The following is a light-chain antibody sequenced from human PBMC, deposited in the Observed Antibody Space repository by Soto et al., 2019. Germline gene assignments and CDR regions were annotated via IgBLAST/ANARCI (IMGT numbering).Light chain of an antibody. V-gene: IGLV2-14*01. CDR1: SSDVGGYNY. J-gene: IGLJ1*01. Sequence: QSVLTQPASVSGSPGQSITISCTGTSSDVGGYNYVSWYQQHPGKAPKLMIYEVSNRPSGVSNRFSGSKSGNMASLTISGLQAEDEADYYCSSYTSSSTPLYVFGTGTKLTVL. CDR3: SSYTSSSTPLYV. CDR2: EVS.